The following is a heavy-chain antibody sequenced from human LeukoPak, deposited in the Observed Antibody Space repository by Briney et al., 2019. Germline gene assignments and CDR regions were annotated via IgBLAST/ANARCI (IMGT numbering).Heavy chain of an antibody. CDR3: AREGTYYYDSSGGAFDI. V-gene: IGHV1-18*01. D-gene: IGHD3-22*01. Sequence: ASVKVSCKASGYTFTSYGISWVRQAPGQGLEWMGWISGYNGNTNYAQKLQGRVTMTTDTSTSTAYMELRSLRSDDTAVYYCAREGTYYYDSSGGAFDIWGQGTMVTVSS. CDR2: ISGYNGNT. CDR1: GYTFTSYG. J-gene: IGHJ3*02.